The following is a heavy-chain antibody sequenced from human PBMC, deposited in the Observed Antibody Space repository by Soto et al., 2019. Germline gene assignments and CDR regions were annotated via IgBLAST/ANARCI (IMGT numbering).Heavy chain of an antibody. CDR2: ISAYNGNT. CDR1: GYTFTNFG. Sequence: QVQLVQSGAEVKKPGASVKVSCKASGYTFTNFGISWVRQAPGQGLEWMGWISAYNGNTNYAQNFQGRLTTTTATSTSTAYMALRSLRSDDTALYYCTRVGTPIAYWRPGTLVTFSS. J-gene: IGHJ4*02. D-gene: IGHD7-27*01. V-gene: IGHV1-18*01. CDR3: TRVGTPIAY.